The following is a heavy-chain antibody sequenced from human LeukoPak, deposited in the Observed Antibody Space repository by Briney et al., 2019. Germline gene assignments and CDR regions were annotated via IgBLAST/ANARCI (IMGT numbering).Heavy chain of an antibody. J-gene: IGHJ4*02. Sequence: KPGGSLRLSCAAPGFTFSDYYMSWLRQAPGKGLEWVSYISSSSSYTNYADSVKGRFTISRDNAKNSLYLQMYSLRAEDTAVYYWASDWGGGSCYWGQGTRVTVSS. CDR1: GFTFSDYY. CDR2: ISSSSSYT. CDR3: ASDWGGGSCY. D-gene: IGHD1-26*01. V-gene: IGHV3-11*06.